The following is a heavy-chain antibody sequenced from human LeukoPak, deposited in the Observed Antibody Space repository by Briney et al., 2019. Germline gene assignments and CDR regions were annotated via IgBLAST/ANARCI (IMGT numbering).Heavy chain of an antibody. CDR3: ARDRSGYSEYYFDY. CDR2: IYPSGST. D-gene: IGHD5-12*01. V-gene: IGHV4-4*07. Sequence: SETLSLTCTVSGGSTNTYCWSWIRQPAEKGLEWIGRIYPSGSTYYNPSLKSRVTISIDKSKNHFSLRLTSVTAADTAVYYCARDRSGYSEYYFDYWGQGSLVTVSS. CDR1: GGSTNTYC. J-gene: IGHJ4*02.